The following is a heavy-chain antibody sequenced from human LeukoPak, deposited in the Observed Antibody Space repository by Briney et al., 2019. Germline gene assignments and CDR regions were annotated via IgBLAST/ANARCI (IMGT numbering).Heavy chain of an antibody. J-gene: IGHJ4*02. V-gene: IGHV4-34*01. D-gene: IGHD4-17*01. CDR3: ARGPGGTVTNLPFDY. CDR1: GGSFSGYY. CDR2: INHSGST. Sequence: SETLSLTCAVYGGSFSGYYWSWIRQPPGKGLEWIGEINHSGSTNYNPSLKSRVTISVDTSKNQCSLKLSSVTAADTAVYYCARGPGGTVTNLPFDYWGQGTLVTVSS.